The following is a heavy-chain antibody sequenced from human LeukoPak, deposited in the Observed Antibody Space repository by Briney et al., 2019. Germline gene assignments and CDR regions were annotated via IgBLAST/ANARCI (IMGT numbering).Heavy chain of an antibody. Sequence: PGGSLRLSCAASGFTFSSYAMSWVRQAPGGGLEWVSAISPSGENTYYADSVKGRITISRDNSENTVYLQMNSLRVEDTAVYYCAKEGTTTVTTCFDYWGQGTLVTVSS. CDR3: AKEGTTTVTTCFDY. V-gene: IGHV3-23*01. J-gene: IGHJ4*02. CDR2: ISPSGENT. CDR1: GFTFSSYA. D-gene: IGHD4-17*01.